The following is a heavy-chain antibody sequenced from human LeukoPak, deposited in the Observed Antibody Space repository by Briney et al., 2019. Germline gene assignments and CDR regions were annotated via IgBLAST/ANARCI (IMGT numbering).Heavy chain of an antibody. CDR3: AKVQAASSGWYFDY. V-gene: IGHV3-23*01. CDR1: GFTFSNYA. D-gene: IGHD6-19*01. J-gene: IGHJ4*02. CDR2: ISGSGGGT. Sequence: PGGSLRLSCAASGFTFSNYAMTWVRQAPGKGLEWVLAISGSGGGTKYADSVKGRFTISRDNSKNTLYLQTNSLRAEDTAVYYCAKVQAASSGWYFDYWGQGTLVTVSS.